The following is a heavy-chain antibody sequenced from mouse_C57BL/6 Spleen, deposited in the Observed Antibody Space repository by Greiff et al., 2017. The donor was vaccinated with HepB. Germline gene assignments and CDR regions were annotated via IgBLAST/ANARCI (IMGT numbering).Heavy chain of an antibody. CDR3: ARDGPYYFDY. CDR1: GFTFSSYA. Sequence: EVKVVESGGGLVKPGGSLKLSCAASGFTFSSYAMSWVRQTPEKRLEWVATISDGGSYTYYPDNVKGRFTISRDNAKNNLYLQMSHLKSEDTAMYYCARDGPYYFDYWGQGTTLTVSS. J-gene: IGHJ2*01. V-gene: IGHV5-4*01. CDR2: ISDGGSYT.